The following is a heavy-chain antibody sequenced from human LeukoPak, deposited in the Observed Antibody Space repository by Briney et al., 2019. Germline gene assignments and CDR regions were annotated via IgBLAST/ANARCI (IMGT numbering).Heavy chain of an antibody. J-gene: IGHJ4*02. D-gene: IGHD3-22*01. Sequence: PGGSLRLSCAASGFTFSSYAMSWVRQAPGKGLEWVSAISGSGGSTYYADSVKGRFTISRDNSKNTLYLQMNSLRAEDTAVYYCAKSSASLINMIVVVIDHWGQGTLVTVSS. CDR3: AKSSASLINMIVVVIDH. V-gene: IGHV3-23*01. CDR1: GFTFSSYA. CDR2: ISGSGGST.